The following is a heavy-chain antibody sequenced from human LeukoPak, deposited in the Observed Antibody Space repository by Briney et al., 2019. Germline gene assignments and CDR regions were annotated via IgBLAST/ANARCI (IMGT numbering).Heavy chain of an antibody. J-gene: IGHJ4*02. D-gene: IGHD3-16*01. CDR3: ARDAVRGGMITFGGVHRYFDY. CDR1: GYTFTGYY. Sequence: ASVKVSCKASGYTFTGYYMHWVRQAPGQGLEWMGWISPNSGGTNYAQKFQGRVTMTRDTSISTAYMELSRLRSDDTAVYYCARDAVRGGMITFGGVHRYFDYWGQGTLVTVSS. V-gene: IGHV1-2*02. CDR2: ISPNSGGT.